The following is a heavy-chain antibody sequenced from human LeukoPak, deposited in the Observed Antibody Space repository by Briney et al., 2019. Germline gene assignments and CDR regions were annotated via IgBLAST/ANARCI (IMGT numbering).Heavy chain of an antibody. D-gene: IGHD6-19*01. CDR1: GFTFSSYG. V-gene: IGHV3-30*03. J-gene: IGHJ3*02. CDR3: ARPIAVAGPGVAFDI. Sequence: PGGSLRLSCAASGFTFSSYGMHWVRQAPGKGLEWVAVISYDGNNKYSADSVKGRFTISRDNSKNTLYLQMNSLRTEDTAVYYCARPIAVAGPGVAFDIWGQGTMVTVSS. CDR2: ISYDGNNK.